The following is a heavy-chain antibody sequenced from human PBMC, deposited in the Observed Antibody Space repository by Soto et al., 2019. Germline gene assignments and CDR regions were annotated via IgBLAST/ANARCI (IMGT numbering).Heavy chain of an antibody. CDR2: INAGNGNT. CDR1: GYTFSTYA. V-gene: IGHV1-3*01. D-gene: IGHD6-6*01. CDR3: ARGSIAVPKIYYYYYMDF. Sequence: QVQLVQSGAEVKKHGASVKVSCKASGYTFSTYAMHWVRQAPGQRLEWMGWINAGNGNTKYSQKFQGRVTITRDTSASTAYMELSSLRSEDTAMYYCARGSIAVPKIYYYYYMDFWGKGTTVTVSS. J-gene: IGHJ6*03.